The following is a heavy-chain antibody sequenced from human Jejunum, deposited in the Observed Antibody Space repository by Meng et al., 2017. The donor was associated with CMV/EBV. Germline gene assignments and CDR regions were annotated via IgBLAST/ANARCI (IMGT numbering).Heavy chain of an antibody. J-gene: IGHJ4*02. CDR1: GVG. D-gene: IGHD3-22*01. Sequence: GVGEGWSRQETGKEREWVEVVSWDGDKQYRRTLKSRLTNSKDTSKNQVFLTMTNMDPVDTATFYCARTAKARTSYYDIFDSWGQGTLVTVSS. CDR3: ARTAKARTSYYDIFDS. V-gene: IGHV2-5*02. CDR2: VSWDGDK.